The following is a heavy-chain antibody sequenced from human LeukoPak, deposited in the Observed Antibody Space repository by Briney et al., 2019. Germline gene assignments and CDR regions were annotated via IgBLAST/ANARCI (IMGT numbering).Heavy chain of an antibody. V-gene: IGHV1-2*02. CDR1: GYTFTGYY. CDR2: INPNSGGT. Sequence: ASVKVSCKASGYTFTGYYMHWVRQAPGQGLEWMGWINPNSGGTNYAQKFQGRVTMTRDTSISTAYMELSRLRSDDTAVYYCARLGDVDYYDSKAYMDVWGKGTTVTVSS. CDR3: ARLGDVDYYDSKAYMDV. J-gene: IGHJ6*03. D-gene: IGHD3-22*01.